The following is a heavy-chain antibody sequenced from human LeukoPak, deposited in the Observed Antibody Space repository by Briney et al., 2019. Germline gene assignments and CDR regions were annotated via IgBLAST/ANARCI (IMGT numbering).Heavy chain of an antibody. CDR3: ARYGRGSTNFDY. Sequence: PSETLSLTCTVSGGSISSSSYYWGWIRQPPGKGLEWIGSIYYSGSTYYNPSLKSRVTISVDTSKNQFSLKLSSVTAADTAVYYCARYGRGSTNFDYWGQGTLVTVSS. CDR2: IYYSGST. D-gene: IGHD1-26*01. V-gene: IGHV4-39*07. CDR1: GGSISSSSYY. J-gene: IGHJ4*02.